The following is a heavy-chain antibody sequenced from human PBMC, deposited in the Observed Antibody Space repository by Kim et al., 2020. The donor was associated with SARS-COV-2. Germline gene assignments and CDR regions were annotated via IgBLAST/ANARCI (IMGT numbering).Heavy chain of an antibody. CDR2: IIPILGIA. CDR1: GGTFSSYA. D-gene: IGHD3-10*01. J-gene: IGHJ4*02. V-gene: IGHV1-69*04. CDR3: ASSGTLSMVRGVIINTPVDY. Sequence: SVKVSCKASGGTFSSYAISWVRQATGQGLEWMGRIIPILGIANYAQKFQGRVTITADKSTSTAYMELSSLRSEDTAVYYCASSGTLSMVRGVIINTPVDYWGQGTLVTVSS.